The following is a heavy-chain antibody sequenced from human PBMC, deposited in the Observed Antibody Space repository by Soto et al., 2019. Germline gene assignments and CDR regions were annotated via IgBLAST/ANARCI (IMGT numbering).Heavy chain of an antibody. V-gene: IGHV3-53*01. CDR2: IYSGGTT. D-gene: IGHD1-1*01. CDR3: ANLDWSQLPNNFDY. CDR1: GFTVSSNY. J-gene: IGHJ4*02. Sequence: GSLRLSCAASGFTVSSNYMSWVRQAPGKGLEWVSVIYSGGTTYYADSVKGRFTISRDNSKNTLYLQMNNLRAEDTAVYYCANLDWSQLPNNFDYWGQGTLVTVSS.